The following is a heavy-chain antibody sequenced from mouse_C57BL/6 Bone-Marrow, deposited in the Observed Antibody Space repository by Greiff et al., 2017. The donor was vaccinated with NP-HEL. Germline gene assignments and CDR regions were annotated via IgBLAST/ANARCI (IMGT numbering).Heavy chain of an antibody. Sequence: QVQLQQPGAELVKPGASVKLSCKASGYTFTSYWMHWVKQRPGQGLEWIGMIHPNSGSTNYNEKFKSKATLTVDKSSSTAYMQLSSLTSEDSAVYYCARPLHYYVSSKFAYWDQGTLVTVSA. J-gene: IGHJ3*01. CDR2: IHPNSGST. CDR1: GYTFTSYW. D-gene: IGHD1-1*01. CDR3: ARPLHYYVSSKFAY. V-gene: IGHV1-64*01.